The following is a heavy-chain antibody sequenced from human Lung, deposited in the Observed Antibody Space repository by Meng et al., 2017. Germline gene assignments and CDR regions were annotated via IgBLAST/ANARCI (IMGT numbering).Heavy chain of an antibody. CDR2: IWNDGSNQ. CDR3: ARDERATQFEY. CDR1: GFSFRSYG. J-gene: IGHJ4*02. Sequence: QVPLVEAGGGVVQPGKSLGVSCEASGFSFRSYGMHWVRQAPGKGLEWVAVIWNDGSNQYYADSVKGRFSISRDNSKNTLFLQMNSLRAEDTAMYFCARDERATQFEYWGQGTLVTVSS. V-gene: IGHV3-33*01.